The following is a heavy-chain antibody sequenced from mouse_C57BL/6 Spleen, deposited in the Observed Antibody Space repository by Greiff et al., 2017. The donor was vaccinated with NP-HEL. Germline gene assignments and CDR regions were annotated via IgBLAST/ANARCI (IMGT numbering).Heavy chain of an antibody. J-gene: IGHJ4*01. CDR2: INPNNGGT. Sequence: EVQLQQSGPELVKPGASVKISCKASGYTFTDYYMNWVKQSHGKSLEWIGDINPNNGGTSYNQKFKGKATLTVDKSSSTAYMELRSLTSEDSAVYYCASPYWVPYAMDYWGQGTSVTVSS. V-gene: IGHV1-26*01. D-gene: IGHD2-10*01. CDR1: GYTFTDYY. CDR3: ASPYWVPYAMDY.